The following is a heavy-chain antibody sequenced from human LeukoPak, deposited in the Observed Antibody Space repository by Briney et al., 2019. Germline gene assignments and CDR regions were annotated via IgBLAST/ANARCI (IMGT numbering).Heavy chain of an antibody. CDR2: ISSSGSTI. V-gene: IGHV3-11*04. CDR3: AREREDGYSGSYGTIDP. D-gene: IGHD1-26*01. CDR1: GFTFSDYY. J-gene: IGHJ5*02. Sequence: SGGSLRLSCAASGFTFSDYYMSWIRQARGKGLEWVSYISSSGSTIYYADSVKGRFTISRDNAKNSLYLQMNSLRAEDTAVYYCAREREDGYSGSYGTIDPWGQGTLVTVSS.